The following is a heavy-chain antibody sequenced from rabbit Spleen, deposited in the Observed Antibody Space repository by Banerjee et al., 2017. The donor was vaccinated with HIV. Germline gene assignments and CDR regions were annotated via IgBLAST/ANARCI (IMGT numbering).Heavy chain of an antibody. CDR1: GFSFSDRDV. CDR2: INTATGKA. V-gene: IGHV1S45*01. J-gene: IGHJ4*01. D-gene: IGHD1-1*01. Sequence: QEQLVESGGGLVKPEGSLTLTCKASGFSFSDRDVMCWVRQAPGKGLEWIACINTATGKAVYARWAKGRFTISRTSSTTVTLQMTSLTAADTATYFCARDLVGVIGWNFYLWGPGTLVTVS. CDR3: ARDLVGVIGWNFYL.